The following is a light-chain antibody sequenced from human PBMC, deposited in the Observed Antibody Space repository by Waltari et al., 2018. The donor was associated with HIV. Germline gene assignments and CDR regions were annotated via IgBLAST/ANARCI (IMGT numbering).Light chain of an antibody. Sequence: VAPGKTAKITCVGNNIGTKSVHWYQQKPDQAPVLVIYYNADRPSGIPERFSGSNSGNTATLTINRVEAGDEADYYCHVWDTISDHVVFGGGSKLTVL. CDR3: HVWDTISDHVV. V-gene: IGLV3-21*04. CDR1: NIGTKS. J-gene: IGLJ2*01. CDR2: YNA.